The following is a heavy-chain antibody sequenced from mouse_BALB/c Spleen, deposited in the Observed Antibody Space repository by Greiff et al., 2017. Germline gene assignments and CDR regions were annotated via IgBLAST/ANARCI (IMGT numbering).Heavy chain of an antibody. CDR2: ISSGSSTI. CDR3: ARRDSITTEAMDY. D-gene: IGHD1-2*01. V-gene: IGHV5-17*02. CDR1: GFTFSSFG. Sequence: EVQLQESGGGLVQPGGSRKLSCAASGFTFSSFGMHWVRQAPEKGLEWVAYISSGSSTIYYADTVKGRFTISRDNPTNTLFLQMTSLRSEDTAMYYCARRDSITTEAMDYWGQGTSVTVSA. J-gene: IGHJ4*01.